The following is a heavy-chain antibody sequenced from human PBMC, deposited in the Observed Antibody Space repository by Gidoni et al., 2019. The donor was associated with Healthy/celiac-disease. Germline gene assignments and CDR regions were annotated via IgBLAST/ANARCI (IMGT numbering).Heavy chain of an antibody. V-gene: IGHV1-24*01. Sequence: QVQLVQSGAEVKKPGASVKVSCKVYGYTLTELSMHWVRQAPGKGLEWMGGFDPEDGETIYAQKFQGRVTMTEDTSTDTAYMELSSLRSEDTAVYYCATADYGSGSYYNLRGAFDIWGQGTMVTVSS. J-gene: IGHJ3*02. CDR3: ATADYGSGSYYNLRGAFDI. CDR2: FDPEDGET. CDR1: GYTLTELS. D-gene: IGHD3-10*01.